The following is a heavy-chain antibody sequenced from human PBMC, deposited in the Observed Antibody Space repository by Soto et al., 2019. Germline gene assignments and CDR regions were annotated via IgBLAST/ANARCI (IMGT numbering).Heavy chain of an antibody. D-gene: IGHD1-26*01. CDR3: ARSGSVPYYYYGLDV. Sequence: VQLVQSGAEAKKPGASVKVSCKASSYTFSRSGISWVRQAPGQGLEWMGWISTYNGDTNYAQKVQGRVTMATDTSTSTAFMELMSLRSDDTAVYYCARSGSVPYYYYGLDVWGQGTTVTVSS. J-gene: IGHJ6*02. CDR2: ISTYNGDT. V-gene: IGHV1-18*01. CDR1: SYTFSRSG.